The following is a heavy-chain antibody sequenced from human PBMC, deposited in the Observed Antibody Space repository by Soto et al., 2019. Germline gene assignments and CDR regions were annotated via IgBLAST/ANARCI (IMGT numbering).Heavy chain of an antibody. CDR1: GFTFSSYS. CDR3: ARDHVGANGY. CDR2: ISSSSSTI. V-gene: IGHV3-48*01. D-gene: IGHD1-26*01. J-gene: IGHJ4*02. Sequence: GGSLRLSCAASGFTFSSYSMNWVRQAPGKGLEWVSYISSSSSTIYYADSVKGRFTISRDNAKNSLYLQMNSLRAEDTAVYYCARDHVGANGYWGQGTLVTVSS.